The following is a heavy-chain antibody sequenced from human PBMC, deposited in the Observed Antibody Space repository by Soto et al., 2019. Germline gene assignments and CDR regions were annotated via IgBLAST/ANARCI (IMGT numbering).Heavy chain of an antibody. CDR2: ISWNSGSI. J-gene: IGHJ4*02. CDR1: GFTFDDYA. CDR3: AKGSSSWYSDFDY. V-gene: IGHV3-9*01. D-gene: IGHD6-13*01. Sequence: EVQLVESGGGLVQPGRSLRLSCAASGFTFDDYAMHWVRQAPGKGLEWVSGISWNSGSIGYADSVKGRFTISRDNAKNSLYLQMNSLREDDTALYYCAKGSSSWYSDFDYWGQGTLVTVSS.